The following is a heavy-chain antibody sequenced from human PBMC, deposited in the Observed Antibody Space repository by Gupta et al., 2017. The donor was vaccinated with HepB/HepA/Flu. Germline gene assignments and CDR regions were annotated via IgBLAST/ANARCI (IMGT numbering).Heavy chain of an antibody. J-gene: IGHJ6*03. Sequence: EVQLVESGGGLVKPGGSLRLSCAASGFTFSRYSMNWVRQAPGKGLEWVSSISSSSSYIYYADSVKGRFTISRDNAKNSLYLQMNSLRAEDTAVYYCARDGRSTSFLLSYMDVWGKGTTVTVSS. D-gene: IGHD2-2*01. CDR1: GFTFSRYS. V-gene: IGHV3-21*01. CDR3: ARDGRSTSFLLSYMDV. CDR2: ISSSSSYI.